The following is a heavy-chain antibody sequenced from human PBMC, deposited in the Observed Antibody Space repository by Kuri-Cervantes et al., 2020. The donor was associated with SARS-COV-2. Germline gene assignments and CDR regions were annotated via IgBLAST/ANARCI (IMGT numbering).Heavy chain of an antibody. D-gene: IGHD2-2*01. CDR2: IKQDGSEK. J-gene: IGHJ4*02. Sequence: LKISCAASGFTFSSYWMSWVRQAPGKGLEWVANIKQDGSEKYYVDSVKGRFTISRDNAKNSLYLQMNSLRAEDTAVYYCATPGVPAANCYFDYWGQGTLVTVSS. V-gene: IGHV3-7*01. CDR3: ATPGVPAANCYFDY. CDR1: GFTFSSYW.